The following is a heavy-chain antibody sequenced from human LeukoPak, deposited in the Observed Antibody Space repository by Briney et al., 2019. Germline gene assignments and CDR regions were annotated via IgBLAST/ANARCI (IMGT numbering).Heavy chain of an antibody. CDR3: ANAGKFGYYYYGMDV. Sequence: AGGSLRLSYAASGFTFSSYAMSWVRQAPGKGLEWVSAISGSGGSTYYADSVKGRFTISRDNSKNTLYLQMNSLRAEDTAVYYCANAGKFGYYYYGMDVWGQGTTVTVSS. V-gene: IGHV3-23*01. CDR2: ISGSGGST. CDR1: GFTFSSYA. J-gene: IGHJ6*02. D-gene: IGHD6-13*01.